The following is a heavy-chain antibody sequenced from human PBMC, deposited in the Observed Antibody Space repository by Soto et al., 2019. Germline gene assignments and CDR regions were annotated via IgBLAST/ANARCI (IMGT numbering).Heavy chain of an antibody. V-gene: IGHV1-69*06. CDR2: IIPIFGTA. D-gene: IGHD3-22*01. CDR3: ARDASSGYRLKKNWFDP. Sequence: ASVKVSCKASGGTFSSYAISWLRQSPGQGLEWMGGIIPIFGTANYAQKFQGRVTITADKSTSTAYMELSSLRSEDTAVYYCARDASSGYRLKKNWFDPWGQGTLVTVSS. J-gene: IGHJ5*02. CDR1: GGTFSSYA.